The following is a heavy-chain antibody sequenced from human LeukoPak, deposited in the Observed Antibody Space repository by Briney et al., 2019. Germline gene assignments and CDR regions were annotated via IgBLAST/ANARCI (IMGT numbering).Heavy chain of an antibody. Sequence: GASVKVSCKASGGTFSSYAISWVRQAPGQGLEWMGRIIPILGIANYAQKFQGRVTITADKSTSTAYMGLSSLRSEDTAVYYCARDSRNVDTAMVYFDYWGQGTLVTVSS. D-gene: IGHD5-18*01. CDR2: IIPILGIA. CDR1: GGTFSSYA. J-gene: IGHJ4*02. CDR3: ARDSRNVDTAMVYFDY. V-gene: IGHV1-69*04.